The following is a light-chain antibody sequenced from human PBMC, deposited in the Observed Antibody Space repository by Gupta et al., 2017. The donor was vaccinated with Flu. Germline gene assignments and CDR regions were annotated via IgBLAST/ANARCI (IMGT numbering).Light chain of an antibody. CDR1: QSVLFNSTNKNY. J-gene: IGKJ2*01. CDR3: QQNASTPYT. CDR2: CAS. Sequence: MGGQPTINCKSTQSVLFNSTNKNYLAWYQQKPGQPPKLLIYCASTRESGVPDRFSGSGSGTDFTLTISSLQPEDVAIYYCQQNASTPYTFGQGTKLEIK. V-gene: IGKV4-1*01.